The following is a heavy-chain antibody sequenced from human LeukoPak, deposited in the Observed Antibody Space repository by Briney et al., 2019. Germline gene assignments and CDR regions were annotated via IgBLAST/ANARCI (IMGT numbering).Heavy chain of an antibody. CDR3: AKRGVVIRVILVGFHKEAYYFDS. CDR1: GITLSNYG. Sequence: SGGSLRLSCAVSGITLSNYGMSWVRQAPGKGLEWVAGISDSGGRTNYADSVKGRFTTSRDNPKNTLYLQMNSLRAEDTAVYFCAKRGVVIRVILVGFHKEAYYFDSWGQGALVTASS. V-gene: IGHV3-23*01. CDR2: ISDSGGRT. D-gene: IGHD3-22*01. J-gene: IGHJ4*02.